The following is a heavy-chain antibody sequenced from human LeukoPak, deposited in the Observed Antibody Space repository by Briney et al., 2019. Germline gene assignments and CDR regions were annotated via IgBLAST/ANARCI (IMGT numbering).Heavy chain of an antibody. V-gene: IGHV1-69*13. CDR3: ARPAYYGSGSPRADAFDI. CDR1: GGTFSSYA. Sequence: SVKVSFKASGGTFSSYAISWVRQAPGQGLEWMGGIIPIFGTANYAQKFQGRVTITADESTSTAYMKLSSLRSEDTAVYYCARPAYYGSGSPRADAFDIWGQGTMVTVSS. J-gene: IGHJ3*02. CDR2: IIPIFGTA. D-gene: IGHD3-10*01.